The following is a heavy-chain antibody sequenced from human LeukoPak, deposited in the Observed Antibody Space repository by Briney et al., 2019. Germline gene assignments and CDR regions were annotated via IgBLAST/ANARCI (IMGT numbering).Heavy chain of an antibody. V-gene: IGHV3-74*01. CDR3: TKGDYDNSGYFYDFFDS. CDR1: TFTFSNYW. Sequence: GGSLRLSCAASTFTFSNYWMHWVRQAPGKGLVWVSRINGDGRSTRYADSVKGRFTISRDNAKNTLYLQMNSLRAEDTAVYYCTKGDYDNSGYFYDFFDSWGQGILVTVSS. CDR2: INGDGRST. J-gene: IGHJ4*02. D-gene: IGHD3-22*01.